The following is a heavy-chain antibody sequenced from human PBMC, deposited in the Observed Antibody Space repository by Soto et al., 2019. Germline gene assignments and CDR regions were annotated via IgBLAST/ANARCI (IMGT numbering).Heavy chain of an antibody. V-gene: IGHV1-18*04. D-gene: IGHD1-26*01. CDR1: GYTFTSYG. Sequence: GASVKVSCKASGYTFTSYGISWVRQAPGQGLEWMGWISAYNGNTNYAQKLQGRVTMTTDTSTSTAYMELRSLRSDDTAVYYCARVGWVVGATTHYYGMDVWGQGTTVTVSS. CDR2: ISAYNGNT. CDR3: ARVGWVVGATTHYYGMDV. J-gene: IGHJ6*02.